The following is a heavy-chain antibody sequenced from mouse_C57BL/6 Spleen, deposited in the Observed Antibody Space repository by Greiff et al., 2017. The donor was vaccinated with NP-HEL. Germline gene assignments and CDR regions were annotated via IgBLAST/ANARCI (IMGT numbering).Heavy chain of an antibody. CDR2: IDPNSGGT. J-gene: IGHJ1*03. Sequence: VQLQQPGAELVKPGASVKLSCKASGYTFTSYWMHWVKQRPGRGLEWIGRIDPNSGGTKYNEKFKSKATLTVDKPSSTAYMQLSSLTSEDSAVYYCARFITTVVARWYFDVWGTGTTVTVSS. CDR3: ARFITTVVARWYFDV. D-gene: IGHD1-1*01. CDR1: GYTFTSYW. V-gene: IGHV1-72*01.